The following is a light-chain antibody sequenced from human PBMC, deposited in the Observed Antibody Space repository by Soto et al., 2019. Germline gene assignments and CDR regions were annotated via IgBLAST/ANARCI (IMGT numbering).Light chain of an antibody. CDR1: QSVSNNY. CDR2: GAS. V-gene: IGKV3-11*01. J-gene: IGKJ5*01. CDR3: QQRSNWPPIT. Sequence: EIVLNKSPGTLSLSQGERATLSCRASQSVSNNYLAWYQQKPGQAPRLLIYGASNRATGIPDRFSGSGSGTDFTLTISSLEPEDFAVYYCQQRSNWPPITFGQGTRLEN.